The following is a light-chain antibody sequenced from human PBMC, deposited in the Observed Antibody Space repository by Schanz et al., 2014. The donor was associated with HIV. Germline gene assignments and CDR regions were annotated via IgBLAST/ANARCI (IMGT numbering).Light chain of an antibody. Sequence: QMIQSPSTLSASVGDRVTITCRASQAINNFLAWYQQNPGKAPKLLIYAASTLQSGVPSRFSGSGSGTEFTLTISSLQPEDFATYYCQQLNSYPLFAFGPGTKVDV. V-gene: IGKV1-9*01. CDR3: QQLNSYPLFA. CDR1: QAINNF. CDR2: AAS. J-gene: IGKJ3*01.